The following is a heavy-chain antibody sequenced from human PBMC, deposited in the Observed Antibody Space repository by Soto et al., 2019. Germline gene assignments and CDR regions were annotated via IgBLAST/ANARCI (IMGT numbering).Heavy chain of an antibody. CDR3: TKRLRALLPFGY. Sequence: EVQLVDSGGGLVQPGGSLRLSCAASGFIFSNYVMNWVRQAPGKGLEWVSSISDSGGTSYYADSVKGRFTISRDNSKNTLYLQMNSLRAEDTAIYYCTKRLRALLPFGYWGQGALVTVSS. D-gene: IGHD1-26*01. J-gene: IGHJ4*02. V-gene: IGHV3-23*04. CDR2: ISDSGGTS. CDR1: GFIFSNYV.